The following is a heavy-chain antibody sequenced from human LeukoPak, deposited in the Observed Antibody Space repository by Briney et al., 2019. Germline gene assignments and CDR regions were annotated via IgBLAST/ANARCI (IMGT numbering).Heavy chain of an antibody. CDR1: GFSFSRYW. V-gene: IGHV3-74*01. CDR2: INPDGSTT. Sequence: GESLRLSCAASGFSFSRYWIHWVRQAPGKGLEWVSRINPDGSTTTYADSVKGRFTISRDNAENTVYLQMNSLRAEDTAVYYCASSSWSWGQGTLVTVSS. D-gene: IGHD6-13*01. J-gene: IGHJ4*02. CDR3: ASSSWS.